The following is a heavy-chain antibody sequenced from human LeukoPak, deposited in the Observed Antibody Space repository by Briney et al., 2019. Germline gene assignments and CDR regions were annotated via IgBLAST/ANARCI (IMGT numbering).Heavy chain of an antibody. V-gene: IGHV5-51*01. CDR2: IYPGDSDT. CDR1: GYSFTSYW. Sequence: GESLKISCKGSGYSFTSYWIGWVRQMPGKGLEWMGIIYPGDSDTKYSPSFQGQVTISADKSISTAYLQWSSLKASDTAMYYCARYCSGGSCLNWFDPWGQGTLVTVSS. D-gene: IGHD2-15*01. CDR3: ARYCSGGSCLNWFDP. J-gene: IGHJ5*02.